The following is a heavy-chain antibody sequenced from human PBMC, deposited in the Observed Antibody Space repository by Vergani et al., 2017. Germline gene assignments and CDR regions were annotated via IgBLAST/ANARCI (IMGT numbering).Heavy chain of an antibody. J-gene: IGHJ4*02. V-gene: IGHV1-46*03. D-gene: IGHD3-9*01. CDR2: INPSGGHT. Sequence: QVQVVQSGAEVKKSGASVKVSCKTSGYTFSNFYMHWVRQAPGQGLEWMGIINPSGGHTNYAQKFPGRVTMTRDTSTSTVYMELSSLRSEDTAIYYCARGDYGILTGYRYWGQGTLVT. CDR3: ARGDYGILTGYRY. CDR1: GYTFSNFY.